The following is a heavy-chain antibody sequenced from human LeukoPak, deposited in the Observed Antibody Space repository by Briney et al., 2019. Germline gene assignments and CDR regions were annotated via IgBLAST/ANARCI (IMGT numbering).Heavy chain of an antibody. CDR2: IWYDGSNK. V-gene: IGHV3-33*01. CDR3: ARDRNDILTGQYYVDY. Sequence: GGSLRLSCAASGFTFSRYGMHWVRQAPGKGLEWVAVIWYDGSNKNYADSVKGRFTISRDNSKNTLYLQMNSLRAEDTAVYYCARDRNDILTGQYYVDYWGQGTLVTVSS. D-gene: IGHD3-9*01. CDR1: GFTFSRYG. J-gene: IGHJ4*02.